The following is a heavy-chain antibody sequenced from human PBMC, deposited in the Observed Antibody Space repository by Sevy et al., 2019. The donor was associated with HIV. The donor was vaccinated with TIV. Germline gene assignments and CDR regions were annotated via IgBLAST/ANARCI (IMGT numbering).Heavy chain of an antibody. V-gene: IGHV1-58*01. CDR3: AATYDFWSGYYKGGYYYGMDV. J-gene: IGHJ6*02. CDR1: GFTFTSSA. Sequence: ASVKVSCKASGFTFTSSAVQWVRQARGQRLEWIGWIVVGSGNTNYAQKFQERVTITRDMSTSTAYMELSSLRSEDTAVYYCAATYDFWSGYYKGGYYYGMDVWGQGTTVTVSS. D-gene: IGHD3-3*01. CDR2: IVVGSGNT.